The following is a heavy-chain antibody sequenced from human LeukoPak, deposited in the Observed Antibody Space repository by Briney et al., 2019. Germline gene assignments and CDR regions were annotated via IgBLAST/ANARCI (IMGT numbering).Heavy chain of an antibody. J-gene: IGHJ5*02. V-gene: IGHV1-3*01. CDR2: INACNGNT. D-gene: IGHD6-13*01. CDR1: GYTFTSYA. Sequence: ASVKVSCKASGYTFTSYAMHWVRQSPGQRLEGLGWINACNGNTKYSQKFQGRVTITRDTSANTAYMELSNLRSEDTAVYYCARERIGAAGKNWSDPWGRGTLVTVSS. CDR3: ARERIGAAGKNWSDP.